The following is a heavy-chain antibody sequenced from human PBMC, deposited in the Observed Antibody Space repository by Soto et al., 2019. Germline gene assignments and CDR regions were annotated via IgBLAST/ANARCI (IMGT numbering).Heavy chain of an antibody. CDR2: IKSKTDGGTT. CDR1: GFTFSNAW. D-gene: IGHD3-3*01. J-gene: IGHJ4*02. Sequence: EVQLVESGGGLVKPGGSLRLSCAASGFTFSNAWMNWVRQAPGKGLEWVGRIKSKTDGGTTDYAAPVKGRFTISIDDLKNTLYLQMNSLKTEDTAVYYCTTESYYDFWSGYYTVGWAYYFDYWGQGTLVTVSS. V-gene: IGHV3-15*07. CDR3: TTESYYDFWSGYYTVGWAYYFDY.